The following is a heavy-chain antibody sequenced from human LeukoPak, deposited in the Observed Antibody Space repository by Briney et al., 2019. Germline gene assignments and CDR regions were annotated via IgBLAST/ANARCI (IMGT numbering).Heavy chain of an antibody. Sequence: PSETLSLTCTVSGVSITTYYWSWIRQPPGKGLEWIGEINHSGSTNYNPSLKSRVTISVDTSKNQFSLKLSSVTAADTAVYYCARGPLSSDFWSGYKAYYYYMDVWGKGTTVTVSS. V-gene: IGHV4-34*01. D-gene: IGHD3-3*01. J-gene: IGHJ6*03. CDR2: INHSGST. CDR3: ARGPLSSDFWSGYKAYYYYMDV. CDR1: GVSITTYY.